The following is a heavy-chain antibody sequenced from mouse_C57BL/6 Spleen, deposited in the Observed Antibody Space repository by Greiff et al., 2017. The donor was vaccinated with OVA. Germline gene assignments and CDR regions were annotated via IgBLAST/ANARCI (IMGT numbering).Heavy chain of an antibody. CDR1: VFSLTSYA. Sequence: QVQLKQSGPGLVAPSQSLSITCTVSVFSLTSYAISWVRQPPGKGLEWLGVIWTGGGTNYNSALKSRLSISKDNSKSQVFLKMNSLQTDDTARYYCARNYYGSSYAMDYWGQGTSVTVSS. D-gene: IGHD1-1*01. V-gene: IGHV2-9-1*01. CDR2: IWTGGGT. CDR3: ARNYYGSSYAMDY. J-gene: IGHJ4*01.